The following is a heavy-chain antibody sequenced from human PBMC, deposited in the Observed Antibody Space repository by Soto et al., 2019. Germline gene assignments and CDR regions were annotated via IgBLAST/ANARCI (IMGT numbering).Heavy chain of an antibody. CDR3: AREYSNSVEAFDF. CDR2: IYYSGST. J-gene: IGHJ4*02. D-gene: IGHD6-6*01. Sequence: SETLSLTCTVSGGSISSYYWSWIRQPPGKGLEWIGYIYYSGSTNYNPSLKSRVTISLDTSWNHFSLSLNSVTAADTAVFYCAREYSNSVEAFDFWGRGTLVTVSS. CDR1: GGSISSYY. V-gene: IGHV4-59*01.